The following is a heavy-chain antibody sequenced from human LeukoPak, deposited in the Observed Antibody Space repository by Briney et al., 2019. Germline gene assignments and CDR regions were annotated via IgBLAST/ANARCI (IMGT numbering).Heavy chain of an antibody. Sequence: SETLSLTCAVYGGSFSGYYLSWIRQPPGKGLEWIGEINHSGSTNYNPSLKSRVTISVDTSKNQFSLKLSSVTAADTAVYYCARGRAGYCSSTSCSKYYYYYYMDVWGKGTTVTVSS. CDR3: ARGRAGYCSSTSCSKYYYYYYMDV. CDR2: INHSGST. CDR1: GGSFSGYY. J-gene: IGHJ6*03. V-gene: IGHV4-34*01. D-gene: IGHD2-2*01.